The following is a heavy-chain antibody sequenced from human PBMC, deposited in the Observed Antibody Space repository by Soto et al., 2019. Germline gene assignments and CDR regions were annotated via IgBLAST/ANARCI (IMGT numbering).Heavy chain of an antibody. D-gene: IGHD3-10*01. J-gene: IGHJ5*02. Sequence: SETLSLTCAVYGGSFSGYYWSWIRQPPGKGLEWIGEINHSGSTNYNPSLKSRVTISVDTSKNQFSLKLSSVTAADTAVYYCARGSYYGSGSYYKSTMYNWFDPWGQGTLVTVSS. V-gene: IGHV4-34*01. CDR2: INHSGST. CDR1: GGSFSGYY. CDR3: ARGSYYGSGSYYKSTMYNWFDP.